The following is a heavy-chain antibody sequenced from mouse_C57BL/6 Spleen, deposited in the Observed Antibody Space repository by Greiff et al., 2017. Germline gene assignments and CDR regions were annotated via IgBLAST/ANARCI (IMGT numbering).Heavy chain of an antibody. CDR3: ARRGYGSSDWYFDV. Sequence: EVRGVESGGDLVKPGGSLKLSCAASGFTFSSYGMSWVRQTPDKRLEWVATISSGGSYTYYPDSVKGRFTISRDNAKNTLYLQMSSLKSEDTAMYYCARRGYGSSDWYFDVWGTGTTVTVSS. D-gene: IGHD1-1*01. CDR1: GFTFSSYG. J-gene: IGHJ1*03. CDR2: ISSGGSYT. V-gene: IGHV5-6*01.